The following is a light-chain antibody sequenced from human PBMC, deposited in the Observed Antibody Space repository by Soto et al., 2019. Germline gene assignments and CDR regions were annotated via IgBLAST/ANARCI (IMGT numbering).Light chain of an antibody. CDR2: GAS. CDR3: QQSYITPLT. V-gene: IGKV1-39*01. CDR1: QSITIY. Sequence: DIQMTQSPSSLSASVGDRVSINCRASQSITIYLNWYHQKPGKAPKLLIYGASSLQSGVPSRFSGSGSGTDFTLTISSLQPEDFATYYCQQSYITPLTFGQGTKVDI. J-gene: IGKJ1*01.